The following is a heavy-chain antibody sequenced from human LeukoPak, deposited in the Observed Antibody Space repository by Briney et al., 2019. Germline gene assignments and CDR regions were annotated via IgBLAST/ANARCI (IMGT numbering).Heavy chain of an antibody. Sequence: PSQTLSLTCTVSGGSISSGGYYWSWIRQPPGKGLEWIGYIYHSGSTYYNPSLKSRVTISVDRSKNQFSLKLSSVTAADTAVYYCARGDYYYMDVWGKGTTVTVPS. CDR3: ARGDYYYMDV. D-gene: IGHD3-10*01. CDR1: GGSISSGGYY. CDR2: IYHSGST. V-gene: IGHV4-30-2*02. J-gene: IGHJ6*03.